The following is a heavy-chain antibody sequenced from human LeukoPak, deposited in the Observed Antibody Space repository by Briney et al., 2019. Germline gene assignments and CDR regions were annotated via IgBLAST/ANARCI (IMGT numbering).Heavy chain of an antibody. D-gene: IGHD6-19*01. Sequence: SETLSLTCTVSGGSISSYYWSWIRQPPGKGLEWIGYIYYSGSTNYNPSLKSRVTISVDTSKNQFSLKLSSVTAADTAVYYCAKDKTIAVAGSYFDYWGQGTLVTVSS. J-gene: IGHJ4*02. CDR1: GGSISSYY. CDR3: AKDKTIAVAGSYFDY. CDR2: IYYSGST. V-gene: IGHV4-59*12.